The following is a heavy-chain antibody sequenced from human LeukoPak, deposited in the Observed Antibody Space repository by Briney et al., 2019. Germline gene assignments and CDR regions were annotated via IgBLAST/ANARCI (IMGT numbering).Heavy chain of an antibody. CDR3: ARSPYYDSGGYYGSPDWYFDL. J-gene: IGHJ2*01. V-gene: IGHV1-69*01. Sequence: SVKVSCKASGGTFSSYAISWVRQAPGQGLEWMGGIIPIFGTANYAQKFQGRVTITADESTSTAYMELSSLRSEDTAVYYCARSPYYDSGGYYGSPDWYFDLWGRGTLVTVSS. CDR1: GGTFSSYA. CDR2: IIPIFGTA. D-gene: IGHD3-22*01.